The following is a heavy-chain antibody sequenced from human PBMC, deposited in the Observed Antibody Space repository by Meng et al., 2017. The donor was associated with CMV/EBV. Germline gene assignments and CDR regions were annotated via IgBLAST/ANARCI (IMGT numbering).Heavy chain of an antibody. CDR2: IRGSGGRT. V-gene: IGHV3-23*01. J-gene: IGHJ4*02. CDR3: AKNEGYWSSTSCRRYFDY. Sequence: GGSLRLSCAASGFTFSSYAMSWVRQAPGKGLEWVSAIRGSGGRTYYADSVKGRFTISRDNSKNTLYLQMNSLRAEDTAVYYCAKNEGYWSSTSCRRYFDYWGQGTLVTVSS. CDR1: GFTFSSYA. D-gene: IGHD2-2*01.